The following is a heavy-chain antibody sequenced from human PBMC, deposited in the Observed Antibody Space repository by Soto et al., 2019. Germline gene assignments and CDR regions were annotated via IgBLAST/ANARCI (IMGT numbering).Heavy chain of an antibody. V-gene: IGHV3-23*01. D-gene: IGHD4-4*01. CDR1: GFTFSSYA. CDR3: AKFHIRTTPPLWGMDV. J-gene: IGHJ6*02. Sequence: GGSLRLSCAASGFTFSSYAMSWVRQAPGKGLEWVSAISGSGGSTYYADSVKGRFTISRDNSKNTLYLQMNSLRAEDTAVYYCAKFHIRTTPPLWGMDVWGQGTTVTVSS. CDR2: ISGSGGST.